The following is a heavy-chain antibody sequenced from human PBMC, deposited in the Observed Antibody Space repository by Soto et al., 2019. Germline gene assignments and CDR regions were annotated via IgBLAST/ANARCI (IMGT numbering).Heavy chain of an antibody. Sequence: GGSLRLSCAASGFTFRSYAMSWVRQAPGKGLEWVSAISGSGGSTYYADSVKGRFTISRDNSKNTLYLQMNSLRAEDTAVYYCAKIPDYDILTGYYVILYYYYYYGMDVWGQGTTVTVSS. D-gene: IGHD3-9*01. CDR3: AKIPDYDILTGYYVILYYYYYYGMDV. CDR1: GFTFRSYA. CDR2: ISGSGGST. V-gene: IGHV3-23*01. J-gene: IGHJ6*02.